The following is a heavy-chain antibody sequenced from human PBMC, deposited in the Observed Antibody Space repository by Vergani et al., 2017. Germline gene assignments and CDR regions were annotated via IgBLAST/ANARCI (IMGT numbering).Heavy chain of an antibody. CDR1: GGSMSGYY. Sequence: QVRLQESGPGLVKPSETLSLTCSVSGGSMSGYYWSWIRQPPWKELEWIGYMYHSGSTNYNPSLVTRVTISGDTSKNQFSLKLNSVTAADTAVYYCGRVADFYGLGSRLLDLWGQGILVTVSS. V-gene: IGHV4-59*01. CDR2: MYHSGST. J-gene: IGHJ5*02. CDR3: GRVADFYGLGSRLLDL. D-gene: IGHD3-10*01.